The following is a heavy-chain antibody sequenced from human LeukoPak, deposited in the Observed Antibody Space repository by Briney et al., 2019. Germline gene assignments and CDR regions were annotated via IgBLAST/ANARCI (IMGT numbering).Heavy chain of an antibody. J-gene: IGHJ6*02. Sequence: SETLSLTCAVYGGSFSGYYWSWIRQPPGKGLEWIGEINHSGSTNYNPSLKSRVTISVDTSKNQFSLKLSSVTAADTAVYYCAGDIVVVPAAKRAYYYYYGMDVWGQGTTVTVSS. D-gene: IGHD2-2*01. CDR3: AGDIVVVPAAKRAYYYYYGMDV. V-gene: IGHV4-34*01. CDR2: INHSGST. CDR1: GGSFSGYY.